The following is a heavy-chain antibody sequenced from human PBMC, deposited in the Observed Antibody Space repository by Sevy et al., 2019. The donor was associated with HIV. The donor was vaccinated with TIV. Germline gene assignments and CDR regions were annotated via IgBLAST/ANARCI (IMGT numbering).Heavy chain of an antibody. Sequence: ASVKVSCKASGYSFGSYGISWVRQAPGQGLEWMGWIGVYNGNTKYAEKLQNRVTMTTDTSTGTAYMELRSLRPDDTAVYYCARCLGGLRPWEYNWFDPWGQGTLVTVSS. J-gene: IGHJ5*02. CDR3: ARCLGGLRPWEYNWFDP. D-gene: IGHD1-26*01. CDR1: GYSFGSYG. CDR2: IGVYNGNT. V-gene: IGHV1-18*01.